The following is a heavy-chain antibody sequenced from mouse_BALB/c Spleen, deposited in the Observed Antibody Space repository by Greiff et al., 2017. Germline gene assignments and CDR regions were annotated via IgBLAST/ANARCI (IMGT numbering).Heavy chain of an antibody. D-gene: IGHD2-12*01. J-gene: IGHJ3*01. CDR3: TRSWGTTMAY. Sequence: VQLQQSGTVLARPGASVKMSCKASGYTFTSYWMHWVKQRPGQGLEWIGAIYPGNSDTSYNQKFKGKAKLTAVTSTSTAYMELSSLTNEDSAVYYCTRSWGTTMAYWGQGTLVTVSA. CDR2: IYPGNSDT. CDR1: GYTFTSYW. V-gene: IGHV1-5*01.